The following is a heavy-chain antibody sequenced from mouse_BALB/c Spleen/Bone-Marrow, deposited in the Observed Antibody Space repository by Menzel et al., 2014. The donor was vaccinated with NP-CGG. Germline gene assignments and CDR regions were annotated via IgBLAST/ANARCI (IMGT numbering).Heavy chain of an antibody. J-gene: IGHJ4*01. V-gene: IGHV1-5*01. Sequence: EVKLVESGTVLARPGASVKLSCKASGYSFTGYRMHWVKQRPGQGLEWIGAIYPGNSDTSYNQKFNDKAKLTAVTSASTAYMELSSLTNEDSAVYYCTTYAQDYWGQGTSVTVSS. CDR2: IYPGNSDT. CDR3: TTYAQDY. CDR1: GYSFTGYR.